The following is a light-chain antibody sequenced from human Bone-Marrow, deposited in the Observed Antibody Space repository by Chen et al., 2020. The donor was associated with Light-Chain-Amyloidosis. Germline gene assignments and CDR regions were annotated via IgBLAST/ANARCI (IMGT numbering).Light chain of an antibody. V-gene: IGKV1-33*01. CDR1: QDISNY. CDR3: QQYDTLPYT. Sequence: DIQMTQSPSSLSASVGDRVTITCQAIQDISNYLNWYQQKPGKAPKLLIYDASNLETGVPSRFSGSGSGTDFTFTISSLQPEDIATYYCQQYDTLPYTFGQGTKLESK. J-gene: IGKJ2*01. CDR2: DAS.